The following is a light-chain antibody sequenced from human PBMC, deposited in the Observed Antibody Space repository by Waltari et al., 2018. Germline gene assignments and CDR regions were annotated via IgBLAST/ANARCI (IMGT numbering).Light chain of an antibody. CDR2: GAS. CDR3: QHYNNWPRT. V-gene: IGKV3-15*01. CDR1: QSVSIN. J-gene: IGKJ1*01. Sequence: EIVMTQSPATLSVSPGERATLSYRASQSVSINLAWYQQKPGQAPRLLIYGASTRATGIPARFSGSGSGTEFTLTISSLQSEDFAVYYCQHYNNWPRTFGQGTKVEI.